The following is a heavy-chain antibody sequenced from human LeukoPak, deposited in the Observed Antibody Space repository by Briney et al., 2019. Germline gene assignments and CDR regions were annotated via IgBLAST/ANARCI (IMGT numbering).Heavy chain of an antibody. CDR3: AREKGGYYDFWSGYYTGGFDP. J-gene: IGHJ5*02. CDR2: ISAYNGNT. Sequence: ASVKVSCKASGYTFTSYGISWVRQAPGQGLEWMGWISAYNGNTNYAQKLQGRVTMTTDTSTSTAYMELRSLRSDDTAVYYCAREKGGYYDFWSGYYTGGFDPWGQGTLVTVSS. D-gene: IGHD3-3*01. V-gene: IGHV1-18*01. CDR1: GYTFTSYG.